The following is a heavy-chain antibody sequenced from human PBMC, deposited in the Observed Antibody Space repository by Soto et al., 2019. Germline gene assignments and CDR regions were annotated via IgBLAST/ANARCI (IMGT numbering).Heavy chain of an antibody. J-gene: IGHJ6*02. D-gene: IGHD6-13*01. CDR3: ARHVGYSSSWQPDYYYYYGMDV. CDR1: GGSISSSSYY. V-gene: IGHV4-39*01. Sequence: SETLSLTCTVSGGSISSSSYYWGWIRQPPGKGLEWIGSIYYSGSTYYNPSLKSRVTISVDTSKNQFSLRLSSVTAADTAVYYCARHVGYSSSWQPDYYYYYGMDVWGQGTTVTVSS. CDR2: IYYSGST.